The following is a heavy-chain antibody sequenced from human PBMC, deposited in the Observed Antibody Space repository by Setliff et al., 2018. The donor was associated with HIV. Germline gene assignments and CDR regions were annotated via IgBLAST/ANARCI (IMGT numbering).Heavy chain of an antibody. J-gene: IGHJ4*02. V-gene: IGHV4-39*01. D-gene: IGHD6-19*01. CDR2: IYYSGST. CDR3: ARQQHSSDLKIWNY. CDR1: GGSFSNYY. Sequence: SETLSLTCAVYGGSFSNYYTNWIRQPPGKGLEWVGSIYYSGSTYYSPSLKSRVTISVDTSKNQFSLTLTSVNAADTAVYYCARQQHSSDLKIWNYWGQGTLVTVSS.